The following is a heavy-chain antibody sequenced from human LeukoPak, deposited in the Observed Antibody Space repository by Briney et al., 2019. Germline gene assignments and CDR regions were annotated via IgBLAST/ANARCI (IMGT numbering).Heavy chain of an antibody. J-gene: IGHJ4*02. D-gene: IGHD3-10*01. CDR2: IYSGGAT. CDR1: GFTVSNNY. Sequence: PGGSLRLSCAASGFTVSNNYMNWVRQAPGKGLEWVSTIYSGGATYYADSVKGRFTISRDDSKNTVYLQMNSLRAEDTAVYYCARDYYGSGSFQYDSWGQGTLVTVSS. V-gene: IGHV3-53*01. CDR3: ARDYYGSGSFQYDS.